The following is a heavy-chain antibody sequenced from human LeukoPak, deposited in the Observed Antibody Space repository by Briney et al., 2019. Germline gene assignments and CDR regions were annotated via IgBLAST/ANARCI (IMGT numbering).Heavy chain of an antibody. CDR1: RFTFSSYW. J-gene: IGHJ4*02. CDR3: ARNTGYSSSWEDY. D-gene: IGHD6-13*01. Sequence: GGSLRLSCAASRFTFSSYWMSWVRQAPGKGLEWVANIKQDGSEKYYVDSVKGRFTISRDNAKNSLYLQMNSLRAEDTAVYYCARNTGYSSSWEDYWGQGTLVIVSS. CDR2: IKQDGSEK. V-gene: IGHV3-7*01.